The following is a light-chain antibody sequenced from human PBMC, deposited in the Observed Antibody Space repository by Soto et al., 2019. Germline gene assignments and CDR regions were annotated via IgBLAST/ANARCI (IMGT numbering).Light chain of an antibody. Sequence: QSALTQPASVSGSPGQSIAISCTGTSSDFGGYNYVSWYQQHPGEAPQLMIYEVSNRPSGVSNRFSGSKSGNTASLTISGLQTEDEADYYCSSYTTRSTLVFGGGTKVTVL. V-gene: IGLV2-14*01. CDR2: EVS. CDR3: SSYTTRSTLV. CDR1: SSDFGGYNY. J-gene: IGLJ2*01.